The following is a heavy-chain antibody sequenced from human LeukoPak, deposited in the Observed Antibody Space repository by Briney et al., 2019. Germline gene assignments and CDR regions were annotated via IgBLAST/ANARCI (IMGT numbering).Heavy chain of an antibody. D-gene: IGHD2-15*01. J-gene: IGHJ4*02. Sequence: GGSLRLSCAASGFTFSSSAMSWVRQAPGKGLEWVSAISNNGGYTYYADSVQGRFTISRDNSKSTLCLQTNSLRAEDTAVYYCAKQLGYCSDGSCYFPYWGQGTLVTVSS. CDR1: GFTFSSSA. CDR2: ISNNGGYT. CDR3: AKQLGYCSDGSCYFPY. V-gene: IGHV3-23*01.